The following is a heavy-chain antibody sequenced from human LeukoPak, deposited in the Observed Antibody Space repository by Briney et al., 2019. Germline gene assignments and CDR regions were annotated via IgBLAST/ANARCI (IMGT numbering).Heavy chain of an antibody. V-gene: IGHV3-23*01. CDR1: GFTFSSYA. J-gene: IGHJ5*01. CDR3: AKDPIADYDILTGRFDS. Sequence: QPGGSLRLSCAASGFTFSSYAMSWVRQAPGKGLEWVSAISGSGGSTYYADSVKGRFTISRDNSKNTLYLQMNSLRAEDTAVYYCAKDPIADYDILTGRFDSWGQGTLVTVSS. D-gene: IGHD3-9*01. CDR2: ISGSGGST.